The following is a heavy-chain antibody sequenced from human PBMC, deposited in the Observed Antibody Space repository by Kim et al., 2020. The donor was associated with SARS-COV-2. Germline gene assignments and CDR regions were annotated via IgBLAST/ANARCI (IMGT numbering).Heavy chain of an antibody. Sequence: VKGRFTISRDNAKNSLYLQMNSLRAEDTAVYYCARDRDTVMYYYYYGMDVWGQGTTVTVSS. J-gene: IGHJ6*02. CDR3: ARDRDTVMYYYYYGMDV. V-gene: IGHV3-21*01. D-gene: IGHD4-4*01.